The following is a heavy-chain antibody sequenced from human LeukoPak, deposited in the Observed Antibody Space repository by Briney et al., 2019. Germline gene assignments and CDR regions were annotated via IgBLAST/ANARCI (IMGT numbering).Heavy chain of an antibody. D-gene: IGHD4-17*01. Sequence: SQTLSLTCTVSGGSISSGGYYWSWIRQHPGRGLEWIGYIYYSGSTYYNPSLKSRVTISVDTSKNQFSLKLSSVTAADTAVYYCARDIDYGDYANAFDIWGQGTMVTVSS. V-gene: IGHV4-31*03. CDR2: IYYSGST. CDR3: ARDIDYGDYANAFDI. CDR1: GGSISSGGYY. J-gene: IGHJ3*02.